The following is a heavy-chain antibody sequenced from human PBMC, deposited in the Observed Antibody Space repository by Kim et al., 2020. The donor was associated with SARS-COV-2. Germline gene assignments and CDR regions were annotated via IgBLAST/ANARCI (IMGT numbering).Heavy chain of an antibody. V-gene: IGHV6-1*01. Sequence: SQTLSLTCAISGDSVSSNSAAWNWIRQSPSRGLEWLGRTYYRSKWYNDYAVSVKSRITINPDTSKNQFSLQLNSVTPEDTAVYYCARDRQDGEAVAGHPYYYYGMDVWGQGTTVTVSS. D-gene: IGHD6-19*01. CDR2: TYYRSKWYN. J-gene: IGHJ6*02. CDR3: ARDRQDGEAVAGHPYYYYGMDV. CDR1: GDSVSSNSAA.